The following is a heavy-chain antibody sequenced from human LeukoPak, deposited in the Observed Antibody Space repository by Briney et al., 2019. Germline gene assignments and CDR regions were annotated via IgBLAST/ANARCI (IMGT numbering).Heavy chain of an antibody. V-gene: IGHV3-23*01. CDR3: AKGQQLVAFDY. CDR1: TVISRNSW. J-gene: IGHJ4*02. CDR2: ISGSGGST. Sequence: GGSLRLSCVASTVISRNSWMHWVRQAPGKGLEWVSAISGSGGSTYYADSVKGRFTISRDNSKNTLYLQMNSLRAEDTAVYYCAKGQQLVAFDYWGQGTLVTVSS. D-gene: IGHD6-6*01.